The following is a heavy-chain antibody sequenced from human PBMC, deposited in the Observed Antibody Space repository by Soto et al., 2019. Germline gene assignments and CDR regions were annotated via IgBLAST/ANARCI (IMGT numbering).Heavy chain of an antibody. V-gene: IGHV3-53*01. D-gene: IGHD5-18*01. CDR2: IYRGGGT. CDR3: ARRDDSETFDI. CDR1: GLSVTANY. Sequence: EVHLVESGGGLIQPGGSLRLICAASGLSVTANYMTWVRQAPGKWLEWLSIIYRGGGTYYADSLKGRAIISRDGSRNMVFLQMNSLTAEDAGVYYCARRDDSETFDIWGRGTAVNVSS. J-gene: IGHJ3*02.